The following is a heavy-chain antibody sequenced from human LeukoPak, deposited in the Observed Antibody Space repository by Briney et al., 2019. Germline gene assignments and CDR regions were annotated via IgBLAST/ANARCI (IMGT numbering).Heavy chain of an antibody. CDR3: AREHYSSSCPDY. Sequence: GGSLRLSCAASGFTFSSYWMHWVRQAPGKGLVWVSRINSDGSSTNYADSAKGRFTISRDNAKNTLYLQMNSLRAEDTAVYYCAREHYSSSCPDYWGQGTLVTVSS. V-gene: IGHV3-74*01. CDR1: GFTFSSYW. D-gene: IGHD6-13*01. CDR2: INSDGSST. J-gene: IGHJ4*02.